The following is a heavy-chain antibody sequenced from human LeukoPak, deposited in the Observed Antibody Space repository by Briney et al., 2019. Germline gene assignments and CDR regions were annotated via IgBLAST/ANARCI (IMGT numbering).Heavy chain of an antibody. Sequence: ASVKVSCKASGYTFTGYYMHWVRQAPGQGLEWMGWINPNSGGTNYAQKFQGRVTMTRDTSISTAYMELSRLRSDDTAVYYCASSPGYSSSRHFDYWGQGTLVTVSS. CDR1: GYTFTGYY. D-gene: IGHD6-13*01. CDR2: INPNSGGT. CDR3: ASSPGYSSSRHFDY. J-gene: IGHJ4*02. V-gene: IGHV1-2*02.